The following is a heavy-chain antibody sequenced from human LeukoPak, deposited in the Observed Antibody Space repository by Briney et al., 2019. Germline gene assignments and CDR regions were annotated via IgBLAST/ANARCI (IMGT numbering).Heavy chain of an antibody. CDR1: GGSISSYY. Sequence: SETLSLTCTVSGGSISSYYWNWIRQPPGKGLEWIGYIYYSGSTNYNPSLKSRVTISLDTSKNQFSLKLSSVTAADTAVYYCARDGAHKNHYYSYYYMDVWGKGTTVTISS. V-gene: IGHV4-59*01. J-gene: IGHJ6*03. D-gene: IGHD3-16*01. CDR2: IYYSGST. CDR3: ARDGAHKNHYYSYYYMDV.